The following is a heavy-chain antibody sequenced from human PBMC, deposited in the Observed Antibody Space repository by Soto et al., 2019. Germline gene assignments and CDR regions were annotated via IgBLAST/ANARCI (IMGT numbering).Heavy chain of an antibody. CDR3: ARLDRGIVVYYGMDV. D-gene: IGHD1-26*01. CDR2: IDPSDSYT. Sequence: PGESLKISCKGSGYSFTSYWISWVRQMPGKGLEWMGRIDPSDSYTNYSPSFQGHVTISADKSISTAYLQWSSLKASDTATYYCARLDRGIVVYYGMDVWGQGTTVTVSS. CDR1: GYSFTSYW. V-gene: IGHV5-10-1*01. J-gene: IGHJ6*02.